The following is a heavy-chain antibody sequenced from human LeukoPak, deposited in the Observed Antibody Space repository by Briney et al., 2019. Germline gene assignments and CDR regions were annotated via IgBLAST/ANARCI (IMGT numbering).Heavy chain of an antibody. Sequence: PGGSLRLSCAASGFTFSSYAMHWVRQAPGKGLEWVAVISYDGSNKYYADSVKGRFTISRDNSKNTLYLQMNSLRAEDTAVYYCVCGAVAGTFDYWGQGTLVTVSS. D-gene: IGHD6-19*01. CDR2: ISYDGSNK. V-gene: IGHV3-30*04. CDR1: GFTFSSYA. CDR3: VCGAVAGTFDY. J-gene: IGHJ4*02.